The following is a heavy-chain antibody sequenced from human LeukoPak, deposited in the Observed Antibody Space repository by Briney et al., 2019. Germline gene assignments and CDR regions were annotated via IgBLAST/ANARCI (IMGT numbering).Heavy chain of an antibody. CDR1: GYTFTSYG. V-gene: IGHV1-18*01. J-gene: IGHJ6*02. CDR3: NMVRGVPNKYYYYGMDV. CDR2: ISAYNGNT. Sequence: ASVKVSCKASGYTFTSYGISWVRQAPGQGLEWMGWISAYNGNTNYAQKLQGRVTMTTDTSTSTAYMELRSLRSDDTAVYYCNMVRGVPNKYYYYGMDVWGQGTTVTVSS. D-gene: IGHD3-10*01.